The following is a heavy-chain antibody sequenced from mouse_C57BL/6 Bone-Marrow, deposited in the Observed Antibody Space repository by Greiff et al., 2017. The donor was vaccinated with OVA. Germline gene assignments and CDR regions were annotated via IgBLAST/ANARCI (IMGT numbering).Heavy chain of an antibody. CDR2: ISSGGSYT. V-gene: IGHV5-6*01. CDR3: ARLYEGY. Sequence: EVQLVESGGDLVKPGGSLKLSCAASGFTFSSYGMSWVRQTPDKRLEWVATISSGGSYTYYPDSVKGRFTISRDNAKNTLYLQMSSLKSEDTAMYYCARLYEGYWGQGTTLTVSS. D-gene: IGHD1-1*01. CDR1: GFTFSSYG. J-gene: IGHJ2*01.